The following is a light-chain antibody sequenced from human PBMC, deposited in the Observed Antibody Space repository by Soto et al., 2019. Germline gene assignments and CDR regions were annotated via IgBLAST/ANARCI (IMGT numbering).Light chain of an antibody. CDR3: QQYGSSPWT. V-gene: IGKV3-20*01. Sequence: EIVWTQSPGTLSLSPGERATLSCSASQSVSSSYLAWYQQKPGQAPRLLIYGASSRATGIPDRFSGSGSGTDFALNISRLEPEDFAVYYCQQYGSSPWTFGQGTNVDIK. CDR2: GAS. CDR1: QSVSSSY. J-gene: IGKJ1*01.